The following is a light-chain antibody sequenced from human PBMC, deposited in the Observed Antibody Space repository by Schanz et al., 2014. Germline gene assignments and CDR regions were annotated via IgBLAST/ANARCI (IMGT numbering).Light chain of an antibody. V-gene: IGKV3-11*01. CDR1: QSVGSS. CDR2: DAS. CDR3: QLRGDNWPVT. J-gene: IGKJ3*01. Sequence: DIVLTQSPATLSLSPGERATLSCRASQSVGSSLAWYQQKPGQAPRLLIYDASNRAPGIPARFSGSGSGTDFTLTISSLEPEDFAVYYCQLRGDNWPVTFGPGTKVDIK.